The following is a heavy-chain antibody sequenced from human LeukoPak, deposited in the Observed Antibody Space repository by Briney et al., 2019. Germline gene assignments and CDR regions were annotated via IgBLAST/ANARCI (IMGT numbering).Heavy chain of an antibody. CDR3: ARDGSYGSGSPYNYYYYYYMDV. CDR1: GFTFSSYS. Sequence: PGGSLRLSCAASGFTFSSYSMNWVRQAPGKGLEWVSSISSSSSYIYYADSVKGRFTISRDNAKNSLYLQMNSLRAEDTAVYYCARDGSYGSGSPYNYYYYYYMDVWGKGTTVTVSS. CDR2: ISSSSSYI. V-gene: IGHV3-21*01. J-gene: IGHJ6*03. D-gene: IGHD3-10*01.